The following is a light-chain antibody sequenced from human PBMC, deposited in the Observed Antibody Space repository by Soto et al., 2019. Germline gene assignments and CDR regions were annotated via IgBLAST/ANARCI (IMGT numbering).Light chain of an antibody. Sequence: EIVLTQSPGTLSLSPGERATLSCRTSQSVSSNYLAWYQQKPGQAPRLLISGASSRATGIPDRFSGSGSGTDFTLNISRLEPEDFAVYYCHQYGTLPRTFGQGTKVDVK. V-gene: IGKV3-20*01. CDR2: GAS. J-gene: IGKJ1*01. CDR1: QSVSSNY. CDR3: HQYGTLPRT.